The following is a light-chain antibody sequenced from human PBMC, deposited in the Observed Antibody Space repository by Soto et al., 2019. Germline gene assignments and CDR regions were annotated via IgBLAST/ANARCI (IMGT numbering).Light chain of an antibody. J-gene: IGKJ4*01. CDR3: QQYDNWPPVT. CDR1: QSVSSN. CDR2: GAS. Sequence: EILMTQSPAFLSVSPGERATLSCRASQSVSSNLAWYQQKPGQAPRILMYGASTRASGIPARFSGSGSGTEFTLTISSLQSEDFAVYYCQQYDNWPPVTFGGGTKVEIK. V-gene: IGKV3-15*01.